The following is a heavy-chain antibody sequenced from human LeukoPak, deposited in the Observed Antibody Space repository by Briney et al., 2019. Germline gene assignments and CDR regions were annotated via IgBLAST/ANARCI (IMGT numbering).Heavy chain of an antibody. J-gene: IGHJ4*02. CDR3: VIWGDYDVLTGYYVPDY. V-gene: IGHV3-23*01. D-gene: IGHD3-9*01. CDR1: GFTFSNYA. Sequence: GGSLRLSCVASGFTFSNYAMSWVRQAPGKGLEWVSAITGSGTNRYYADSLKGRFTTSRDNSKNTVFLQMNSLRHEDTAIYYCVIWGDYDVLTGYYVPDYWGQGTLVTVSS. CDR2: ITGSGTNR.